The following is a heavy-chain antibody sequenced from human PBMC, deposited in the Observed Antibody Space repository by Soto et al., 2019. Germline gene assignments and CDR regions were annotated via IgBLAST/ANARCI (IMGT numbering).Heavy chain of an antibody. D-gene: IGHD3-22*01. CDR3: ARGPLYYESSGYYLDY. CDR1: GYTFTSYG. CDR2: ISAYNGNT. J-gene: IGHJ4*02. V-gene: IGHV1-18*01. Sequence: ASVKVSCKASGYTFTSYGISWVRQAPGQGLEWMGIISAYNGNTNYAQKFQDRVTMTRDTSTTTVYMELSSLRSEDTAVYYCARGPLYYESSGYYLDYWGQGAPVTVSS.